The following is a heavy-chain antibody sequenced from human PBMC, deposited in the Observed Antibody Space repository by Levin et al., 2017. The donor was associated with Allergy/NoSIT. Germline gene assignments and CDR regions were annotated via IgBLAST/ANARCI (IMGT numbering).Heavy chain of an antibody. J-gene: IGHJ4*02. V-gene: IGHV3-13*01. CDR1: GFTFSDHD. CDR2: AGTMGDT. Sequence: GSLRLSCVASGFTFSDHDIHWVRQAPGKGLEWVSGAGTMGDTYYADSVRGRFTISRENDNSSVYLQMNRLRDDDTAVYYCARGRTYMSRGYGDYWGPGILVVVSS. D-gene: IGHD3-16*01. CDR3: ARGRTYMSRGYGDY.